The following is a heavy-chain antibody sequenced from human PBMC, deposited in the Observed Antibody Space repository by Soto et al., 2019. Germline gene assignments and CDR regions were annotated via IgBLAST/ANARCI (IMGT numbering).Heavy chain of an antibody. CDR2: ISYDGNHE. CDR1: GFTFSTYA. D-gene: IGHD3-22*01. J-gene: IGHJ4*02. Sequence: QVQLVESGGGVVQPGRSLRLSCAASGFTFSTYAMHWVRQAPGKGLEWVTVISYDGNHEYYGVSVKGRFTISRDNSKNPLYLQTNSLRAEDTAVYCCATAYYYYDLTYSGQITLLTVSS. CDR3: ATAYYYYDLTY. V-gene: IGHV3-30-3*01.